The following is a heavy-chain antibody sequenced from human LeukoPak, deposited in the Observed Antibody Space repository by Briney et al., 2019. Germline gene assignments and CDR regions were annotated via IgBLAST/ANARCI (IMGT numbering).Heavy chain of an antibody. Sequence: SETLSLTCAVSGGSISSGGYSWSWLRQPPGKGLEWIGYIYHSGSTYYNPSLKSRVTISVDRSKNQFSLKLSSVTAADTAVYYCARGGSGSYVVFDYWGQGTLVTVSS. V-gene: IGHV4-30-2*01. J-gene: IGHJ4*02. CDR1: GGSISSGGYS. CDR2: IYHSGST. CDR3: ARGGSGSYVVFDY. D-gene: IGHD3-10*01.